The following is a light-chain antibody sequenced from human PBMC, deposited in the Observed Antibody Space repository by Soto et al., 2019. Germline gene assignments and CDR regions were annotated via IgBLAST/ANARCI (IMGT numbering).Light chain of an antibody. CDR1: QTISSY. CDR2: DAS. Sequence: DIQMTQSPSSLSASVGDRVTITCRASQTISSYLNWYQHKPGKAPKLLIYDASSLQSGVPSRFSGSGSGADFILTISSLQPEDFATYYCQPSYSTLLTFGGGTKVEIK. CDR3: QPSYSTLLT. J-gene: IGKJ4*01. V-gene: IGKV1-39*01.